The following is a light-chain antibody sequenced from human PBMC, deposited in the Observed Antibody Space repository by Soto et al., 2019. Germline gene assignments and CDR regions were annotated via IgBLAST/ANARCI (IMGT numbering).Light chain of an antibody. Sequence: QSALTQPPSVSAAPGQKVTISCSGSSSNIGKNYVSWYQQFPGTAPKLLIYDNNKRPSGIPDRFSGSKSGTSATLGITGLQTGDEADYYCGRWDNSLSAYVFGTGTKLTVL. CDR2: DNN. CDR3: GRWDNSLSAYV. J-gene: IGLJ1*01. V-gene: IGLV1-51*01. CDR1: SSNIGKNY.